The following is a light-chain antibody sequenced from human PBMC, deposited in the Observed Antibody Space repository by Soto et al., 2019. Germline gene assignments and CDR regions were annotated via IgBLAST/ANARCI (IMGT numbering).Light chain of an antibody. CDR1: QTIYYN. CDR3: LQYHNLWA. V-gene: IGKV3-15*01. CDR2: RAS. Sequence: ILMTQSPATVSVSPGESATLSCRASQTIYYNVAWYQQRPGQAPRLLIYRASTRAPGVPARFSGSGSGTEFTLNISSLQPEDFTVYSCLQYHNLWAFGQGTKVEI. J-gene: IGKJ1*01.